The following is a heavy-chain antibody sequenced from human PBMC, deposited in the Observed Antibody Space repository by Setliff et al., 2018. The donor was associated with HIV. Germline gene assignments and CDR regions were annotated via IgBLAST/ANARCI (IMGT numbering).Heavy chain of an antibody. CDR3: ARKLRPGHGVDV. Sequence: GGSLRLSCAGSGFTFTDYIMHWVRQVPGKGLVWVSRINSDGSDTRYADSVKGRFTISRDNAKNTLYLQMNSLRAEDTAIYYCARKLRPGHGVDVWGQGTTVTVSS. CDR1: GFTFTDYI. CDR2: INSDGSDT. V-gene: IGHV3-74*01. J-gene: IGHJ6*02. D-gene: IGHD3-10*01.